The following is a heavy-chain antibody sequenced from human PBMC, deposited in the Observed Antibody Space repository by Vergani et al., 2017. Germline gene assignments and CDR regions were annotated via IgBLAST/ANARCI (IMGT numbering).Heavy chain of an antibody. CDR2: IYSGGST. Sequence: EVQLVESGGGLIQPGGSLRLSCAASGFTVSSNYMSWVRQAPGKGLEWVSVIYSGGSTYYADSVKGRFTISRDNSKNTLYLQMNSLRAEDTAVYYCAKDQALVSSGSWDYWGQGTLVTVSS. D-gene: IGHD1-26*01. J-gene: IGHJ4*02. V-gene: IGHV3-53*01. CDR1: GFTVSSNY. CDR3: AKDQALVSSGSWDY.